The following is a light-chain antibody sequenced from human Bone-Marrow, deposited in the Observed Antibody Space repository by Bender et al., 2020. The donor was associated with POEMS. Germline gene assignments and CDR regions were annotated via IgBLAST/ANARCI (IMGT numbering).Light chain of an antibody. CDR3: CSYAGTNTWL. V-gene: IGLV2-23*01. CDR1: SSDVGTYNL. Sequence: QSALTQPASVSGSPGQSITISCTGASSDVGTYNLVSWYQHHPGKVPKVVVYEGTRRPSGVSGRFSGSKSDDAASLTISGLQAEDEADYYCCSYAGTNTWLFGGGTHLTVL. CDR2: EGT. J-gene: IGLJ3*02.